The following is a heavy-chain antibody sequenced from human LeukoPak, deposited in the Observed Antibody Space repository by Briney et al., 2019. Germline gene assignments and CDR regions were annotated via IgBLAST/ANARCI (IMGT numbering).Heavy chain of an antibody. Sequence: GGSLRLSCAASGFTFSNYAMTWVRQIPGKGLEWVSAISDRGDKTHYADSVKGRFIISRDNSKNTLSLQMNSLGAGDTAIYYCAKDWSCDYWGQGTLVTVSS. V-gene: IGHV3-23*01. CDR3: AKDWSCDY. CDR2: ISDRGDKT. J-gene: IGHJ4*02. CDR1: GFTFSNYA. D-gene: IGHD3-10*01.